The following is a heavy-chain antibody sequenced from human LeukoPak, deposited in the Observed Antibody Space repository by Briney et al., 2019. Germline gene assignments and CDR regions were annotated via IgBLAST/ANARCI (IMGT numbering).Heavy chain of an antibody. CDR3: ARMAMDTAMVTNFFDL. CDR1: GYTFTSYY. V-gene: IGHV1-46*01. CDR2: IHPSGGST. D-gene: IGHD5-18*01. Sequence: GASVKISCKASGYTFTSYYLHWVRQAPGQGLEWMGVIHPSGGSTTYAQKFQGRVTLTKDTSTSTDYVELSSLRSDDTAIFYCARMAMDTAMVTNFFDLWGQGTLVTVSA. J-gene: IGHJ4*02.